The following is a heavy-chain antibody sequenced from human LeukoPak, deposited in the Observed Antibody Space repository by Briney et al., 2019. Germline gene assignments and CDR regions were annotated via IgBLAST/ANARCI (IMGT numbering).Heavy chain of an antibody. V-gene: IGHV3-30*04. CDR3: ASDYYGSGSSDY. Sequence: GRSLRLSCAASGFTLSSYAMHWVRQAPGKGLEWVAVISYDGSNKYYADSVKGRFTISRDNSKNTLYLQMNSLRAEDTAVYYCASDYYGSGSSDYWGQGTLVTVSS. D-gene: IGHD3-10*01. CDR2: ISYDGSNK. J-gene: IGHJ4*02. CDR1: GFTLSSYA.